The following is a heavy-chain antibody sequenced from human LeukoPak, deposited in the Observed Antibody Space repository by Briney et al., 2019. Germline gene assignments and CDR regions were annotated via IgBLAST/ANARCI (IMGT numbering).Heavy chain of an antibody. D-gene: IGHD2-15*01. CDR3: ARDLSSSWYSLAY. CDR2: INWDGGAY. CDR1: GSTFDDYG. J-gene: IGHJ4*02. V-gene: IGHV3-20*04. Sequence: GSLRLSCRDSGSTFDDYGMTWVRQAPGKGLEWVSGINWDGGAYNYGASVKGRFIISRDNAKNSLYLEMNSLRVGDTAVYFCARDLSSSWYSLAYWGQGILVTVSS.